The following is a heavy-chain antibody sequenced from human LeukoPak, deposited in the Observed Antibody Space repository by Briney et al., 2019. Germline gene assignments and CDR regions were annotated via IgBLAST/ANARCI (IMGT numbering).Heavy chain of an antibody. CDR3: ARVKSGCSSTSCHAKHDAFDI. Sequence: PSETLSLTCTVSGGSISSGSYYWSWIRQPAGKGLEWIGRIYTSGSTNYNPSLKSRVTISVDTSKNQFSLKLSSVTAADTAVYYCARVKSGCSSTSCHAKHDAFDIWGQGTMVTVSS. CDR2: IYTSGST. J-gene: IGHJ3*02. V-gene: IGHV4-61*02. CDR1: GGSISSGSYY. D-gene: IGHD2-2*01.